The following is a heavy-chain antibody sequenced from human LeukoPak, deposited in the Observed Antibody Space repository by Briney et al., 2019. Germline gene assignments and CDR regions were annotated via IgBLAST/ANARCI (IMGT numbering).Heavy chain of an antibody. D-gene: IGHD3-3*01. J-gene: IGHJ4*02. CDR1: GYTFTSYG. Sequence: ASVKVSCKASGYTFTSYGISWVRQAPGQGLEWMGWIGAYNGNTNYAQKLQGRVTMTTDTSTSTAYMELRSLRSDDTAVYYCARDVSYDFWSGYYDPDYFDYWGQGTLVTVSS. CDR2: IGAYNGNT. V-gene: IGHV1-18*01. CDR3: ARDVSYDFWSGYYDPDYFDY.